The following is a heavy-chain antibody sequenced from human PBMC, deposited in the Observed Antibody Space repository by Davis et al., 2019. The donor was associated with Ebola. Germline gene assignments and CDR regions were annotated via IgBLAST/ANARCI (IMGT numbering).Heavy chain of an antibody. CDR3: ARKTAAYDGDYEAFDF. CDR1: GGSFSGHY. Sequence: PGGSLRLSCGVYGGSFSGHYWSWIRQTPGKGLEWIGEINHSGSTNYNPSLKSRVTISVDTSKNQFSLKLSSVTAADTAVYYCARKTAAYDGDYEAFDFWGLGTQVTVSS. D-gene: IGHD4-17*01. V-gene: IGHV4-34*01. CDR2: INHSGST. J-gene: IGHJ4*02.